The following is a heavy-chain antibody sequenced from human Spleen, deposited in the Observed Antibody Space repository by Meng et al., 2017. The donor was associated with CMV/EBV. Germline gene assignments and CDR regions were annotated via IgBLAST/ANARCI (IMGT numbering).Heavy chain of an antibody. V-gene: IGHV4-34*01. CDR2: INHSGSA. J-gene: IGHJ4*02. CDR3: ARGPYSSGWYKSYYFDY. Sequence: GSFMGYYWGWIRQSPGKGLEWIGEINHSGSANYNPSLKSRVTISVDTSKNQFSLHLNSVTAADTAVYYCARGPYSSGWYKSYYFDYWGQGTLVTVSS. CDR1: GSFMGYY. D-gene: IGHD6-19*01.